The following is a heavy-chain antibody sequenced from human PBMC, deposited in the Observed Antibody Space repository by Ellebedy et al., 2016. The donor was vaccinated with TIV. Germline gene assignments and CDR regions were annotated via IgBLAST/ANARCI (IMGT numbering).Heavy chain of an antibody. Sequence: GESLKISCAASGFTFRNAWMTWVRQAPGKGLEWVDHIKSKTDGGTTDYAAPVKGRFTISRDDSKNTLYVQMNSLKPEDTAVYFCIATTIVTQTYWGQGTLVTVSS. CDR1: GFTFRNAW. CDR2: IKSKTDGGTT. J-gene: IGHJ4*02. CDR3: IATTIVTQTY. D-gene: IGHD3-22*01. V-gene: IGHV3-15*01.